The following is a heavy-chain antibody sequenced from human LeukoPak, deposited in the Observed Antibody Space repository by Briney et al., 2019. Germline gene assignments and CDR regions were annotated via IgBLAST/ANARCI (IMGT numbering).Heavy chain of an antibody. CDR2: ISSSSSYI. CDR1: GFTFSSYS. V-gene: IGHV3-21*04. Sequence: GGSLRLSCAASGFTFSSYSMNWVRQAPGKGLEWVSSISSSSSYIYYADSVKGRFTISRDNAKNSLYLQMNSLRAEDTAVYYCAKDQASMIVVGFDYWGQGTLVTVSS. CDR3: AKDQASMIVVGFDY. D-gene: IGHD3-22*01. J-gene: IGHJ4*02.